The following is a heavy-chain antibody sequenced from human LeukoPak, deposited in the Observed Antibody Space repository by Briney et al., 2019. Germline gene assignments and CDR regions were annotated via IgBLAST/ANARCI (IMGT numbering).Heavy chain of an antibody. CDR1: GFTFSSYA. V-gene: IGHV3-23*01. CDR2: ISGSGGST. Sequence: PGGSLRLSCAASGFTFSSYAMSWVRQAPGKGLERVSDISGSGGSTYYADSVKGRFTISRDNSKNTLYLQMNSLRAEDTAVYYCAKDRVTMIVVVTNFDYWGQGTLVTVSS. D-gene: IGHD3-22*01. CDR3: AKDRVTMIVVVTNFDY. J-gene: IGHJ4*02.